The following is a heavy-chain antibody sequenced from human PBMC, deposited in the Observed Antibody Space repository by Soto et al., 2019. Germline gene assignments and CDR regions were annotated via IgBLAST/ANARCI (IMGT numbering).Heavy chain of an antibody. CDR1: GGSFSGYY. V-gene: IGHV4-34*01. D-gene: IGHD6-13*01. CDR2: INHSGST. J-gene: IGHJ4*02. Sequence: PSETLSLTCAVYGGSFSGYYWSLIRQPPGKGLEWIWEINHSGSTNYNPSLKSRVTISVDTSKNKFSLKLSYVTAAYTAVYYCERGTSSSWYVVYWGQGTLVTVSS. CDR3: ERGTSSSWYVVY.